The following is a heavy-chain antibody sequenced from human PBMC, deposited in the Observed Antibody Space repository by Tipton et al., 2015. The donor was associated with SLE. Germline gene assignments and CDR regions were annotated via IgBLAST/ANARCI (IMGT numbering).Heavy chain of an antibody. CDR1: GITFSSYW. Sequence: GSLRLSCAASGITFSSYWMSWVRQAPGKGLEWVANIEQDGSEKYYVDSVKGRFTISRDNAKNSLYLQMNSLRAEDTAVYYCASPPYYGSGSYRPYWYFDLWGRGTLVTVSS. CDR2: IEQDGSEK. J-gene: IGHJ2*01. CDR3: ASPPYYGSGSYRPYWYFDL. V-gene: IGHV3-7*01. D-gene: IGHD3-10*01.